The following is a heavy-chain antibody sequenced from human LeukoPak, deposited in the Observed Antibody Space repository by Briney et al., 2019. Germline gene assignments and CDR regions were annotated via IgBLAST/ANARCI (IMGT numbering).Heavy chain of an antibody. CDR3: ARGGYCSNVVCYTSRSLDY. J-gene: IGHJ4*02. D-gene: IGHD2-8*01. V-gene: IGHV3-11*01. CDR2: ISGSGSKK. CDR1: GLTFSDYY. Sequence: GGSLRLSCVASGLTFSDYYMNWLRQAPGEGLEWGSYISGSGSKKYYADSVKGRFTISRENAKNSLYLQMNSLRAEDTAVYYCARGGYCSNVVCYTSRSLDYWVQGTLVSVSS.